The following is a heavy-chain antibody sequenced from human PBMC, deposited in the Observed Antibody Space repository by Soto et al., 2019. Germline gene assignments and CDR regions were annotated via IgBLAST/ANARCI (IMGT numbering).Heavy chain of an antibody. V-gene: IGHV1-18*01. CDR1: GYTFTSYG. Sequence: ASVKVSCKASGYTFTSYGISWVRQAPGQGLEWMGWISAYNGNTNYAQKLQGRVTMTTDTSTSTAYMELRSLRSDDTAVYYCARVRLKQGSWWFDPWGQGTLVTVSS. CDR3: ARVRLKQGSWWFDP. J-gene: IGHJ5*02. CDR2: ISAYNGNT. D-gene: IGHD6-13*01.